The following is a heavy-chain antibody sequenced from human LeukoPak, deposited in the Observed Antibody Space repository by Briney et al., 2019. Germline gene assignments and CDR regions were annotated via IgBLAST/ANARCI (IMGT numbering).Heavy chain of an antibody. D-gene: IGHD1-26*01. CDR3: ARVSDLGDWYFDL. J-gene: IGHJ2*01. V-gene: IGHV4-4*07. CDR1: GGSISSYYY. Sequence: SETLSLTCSVTGGSISSYYYWSWIRQPAGKGLEWIGRIYTSGSTKYNPSLKSRVTTSVDTSKNQLSLKLSSVTAADTAVYYCARVSDLGDWYFDLWGRGTLVTVSS. CDR2: IYTSGST.